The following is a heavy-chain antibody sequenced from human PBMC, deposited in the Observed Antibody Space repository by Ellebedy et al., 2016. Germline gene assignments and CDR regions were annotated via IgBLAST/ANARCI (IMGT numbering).Heavy chain of an antibody. CDR1: GFTFSDYY. CDR2: ISSSSYT. J-gene: IGHJ6*02. Sequence: GGSLRLXXAASGFTFSDYYMSWIRQAPGKGLEWVSYISSSSYTNYADSVKGRFTISRDNAKNSLYLQMNSLRAEDTAVYYCAKDSLSGSYGTYYYYGMDVWGQGTTVTVSS. V-gene: IGHV3-11*05. CDR3: AKDSLSGSYGTYYYYGMDV. D-gene: IGHD1-26*01.